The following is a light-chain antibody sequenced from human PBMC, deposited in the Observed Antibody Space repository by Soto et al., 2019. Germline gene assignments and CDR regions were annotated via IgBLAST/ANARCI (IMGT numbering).Light chain of an antibody. CDR3: QQYNNWPPVT. J-gene: IGKJ3*01. CDR2: DAS. V-gene: IGKV1-5*01. CDR1: QTISRW. Sequence: DIQMTQSPSTLSASIGDRVTITCRASQTISRWLAWYQQKPGEAPKLLIYDASKLETGVPSRFSGSGSGTEFTLTISSLQSEDFAVYYCQQYNNWPPVTFGPGTKVDIK.